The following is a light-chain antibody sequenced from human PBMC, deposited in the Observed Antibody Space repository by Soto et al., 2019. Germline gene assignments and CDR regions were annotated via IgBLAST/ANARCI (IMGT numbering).Light chain of an antibody. CDR1: SSDVGRYDY. J-gene: IGLJ1*01. CDR2: DVS. Sequence: QSALTQPRSVSGSPGQSVTISCTGTSSDVGRYDYVSWYQQHPGKASKLIIYDVSERPSGVPDRFSGSKFGNTASLTISGLQAEDEADYSCCSFAGCYTYVFGTGTKVTVL. CDR3: CSFAGCYTYV. V-gene: IGLV2-11*01.